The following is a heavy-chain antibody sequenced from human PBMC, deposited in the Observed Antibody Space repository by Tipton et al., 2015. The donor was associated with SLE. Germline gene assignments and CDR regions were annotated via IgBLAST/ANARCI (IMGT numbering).Heavy chain of an antibody. V-gene: IGHV4-34*01. D-gene: IGHD5-24*01. CDR1: GGSFNNYY. CDR2: INHSGST. Sequence: LRLSCAIYGGSFNNYYWSWIRQPPGKGLEWIGEINHSGSTKYNPSLKSRVTISVDTSKNQFSLKLTSVTAADTAVYYCAREIPTIYAFDIWGQGTMVTVSS. CDR3: AREIPTIYAFDI. J-gene: IGHJ3*02.